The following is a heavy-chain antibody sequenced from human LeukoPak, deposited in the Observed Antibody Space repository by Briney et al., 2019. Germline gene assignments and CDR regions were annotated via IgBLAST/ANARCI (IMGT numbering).Heavy chain of an antibody. J-gene: IGHJ4*02. CDR3: ARDQLAYSGYDTLFDY. D-gene: IGHD5-12*01. V-gene: IGHV3-7*03. Sequence: GSLRLSCAASGFTFSNFWMQWVRQAPGKGLEWVANIKQDGTEKCYVDSVKGRFTISRDNAKNSLYLQMNSLRAEDTAVYYCARDQLAYSGYDTLFDYWGQGTLVTVSS. CDR1: GFTFSNFW. CDR2: IKQDGTEK.